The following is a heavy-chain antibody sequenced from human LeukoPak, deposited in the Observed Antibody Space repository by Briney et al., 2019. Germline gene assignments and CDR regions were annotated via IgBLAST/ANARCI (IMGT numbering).Heavy chain of an antibody. V-gene: IGHV3-74*01. CDR2: INSDGSST. D-gene: IGHD2-21*02. Sequence: GGSLRLSCAASGFTFSSYWMHWVRQAPGKGLVWVSRINSDGSSTSYADSVKGRFTISRDNAKNTLYLQMNSLRAEDTAVYYCARGQTASGYYYYYYMDVWGKGTTVTVSS. CDR1: GFTFSSYW. CDR3: ARGQTASGYYYYYYMDV. J-gene: IGHJ6*03.